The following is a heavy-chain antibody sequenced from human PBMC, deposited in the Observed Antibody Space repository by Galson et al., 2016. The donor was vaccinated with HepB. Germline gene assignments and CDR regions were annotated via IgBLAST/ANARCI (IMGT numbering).Heavy chain of an antibody. CDR2: ITGSGSNI. CDR1: GFRFSDYT. D-gene: IGHD3-10*01. V-gene: IGHV3-21*01. Sequence: SLRLSCAASGFRFSDYTISWVRQAPGKGLEWVASITGSGSNIYYADSMKGRFTISRDNAKTSLYLQMNSLRAGDTAVYYCAYNQNYGAGVYWFYGMDVWGQGTTVTVAS. J-gene: IGHJ6*02. CDR3: AYNQNYGAGVYWFYGMDV.